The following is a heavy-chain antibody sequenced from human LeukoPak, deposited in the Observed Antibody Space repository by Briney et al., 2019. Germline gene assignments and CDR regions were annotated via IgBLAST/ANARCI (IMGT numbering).Heavy chain of an antibody. CDR3: ARNTPGDVIDKLGFDY. Sequence: GASVKVSCKASGYTFTSYAMHWVRQAPGQRLEWMGWSNAGNGNTKYSQEFQGRVTITRDTSASTAYMELSSLRSEDMAVYYCARNTPGDVIDKLGFDYWGQGTLVAVSS. V-gene: IGHV1-3*02. D-gene: IGHD2-8*02. CDR2: SNAGNGNT. CDR1: GYTFTSYA. J-gene: IGHJ4*02.